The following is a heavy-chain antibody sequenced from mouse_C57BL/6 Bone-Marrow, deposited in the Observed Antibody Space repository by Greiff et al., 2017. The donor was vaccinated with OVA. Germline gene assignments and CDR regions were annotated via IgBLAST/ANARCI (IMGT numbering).Heavy chain of an antibody. CDR2: IWTGGGT. CDR1: GFSLTSYA. J-gene: IGHJ1*03. Sequence: QVQLKESGPGLVAPSQSLSITCTVSGFSLTSYAISWVRQPPGKGLEWLGVIWTGGGTNYNSAPKSRLSISKDNSKSQVFLKMNSLQTDDTARYYCARNVAVVAPGYWYFDVWGTGTTVTVSS. CDR3: ARNVAVVAPGYWYFDV. D-gene: IGHD1-1*01. V-gene: IGHV2-9-1*01.